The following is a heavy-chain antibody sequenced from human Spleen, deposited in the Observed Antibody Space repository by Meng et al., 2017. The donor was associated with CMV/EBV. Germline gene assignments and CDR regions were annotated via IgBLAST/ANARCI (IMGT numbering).Heavy chain of an antibody. D-gene: IGHD2/OR15-2a*01. CDR2: ISPNSGGT. J-gene: IGHJ4*02. V-gene: IGHV1-2*02. Sequence: ASVKVSCKASGYTFTGYYMHWVRQAPGQGLEWMGWISPNSGGTNYAQKFQGRVTMTRDTSISTAYMELSRLRSDDTAVYYCARDLYASSADHFDYWGQGTLVTVSS. CDR3: ARDLYASSADHFDY. CDR1: GYTFTGYY.